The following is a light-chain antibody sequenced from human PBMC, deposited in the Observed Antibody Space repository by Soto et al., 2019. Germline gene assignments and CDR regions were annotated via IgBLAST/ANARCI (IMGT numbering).Light chain of an antibody. CDR2: DAS. J-gene: IGKJ1*01. CDR3: QQCHRYLT. Sequence: IPMTQSPSTLSASVGDRVTITCRASHNIERWMAWYQQRPGKAPSLLIFDASTLHSGVPSRFSGSGSGTEFTLTISGLLPEDIATYYCQQCHRYLTFGQGTKVDI. CDR1: HNIERW. V-gene: IGKV1-5*01.